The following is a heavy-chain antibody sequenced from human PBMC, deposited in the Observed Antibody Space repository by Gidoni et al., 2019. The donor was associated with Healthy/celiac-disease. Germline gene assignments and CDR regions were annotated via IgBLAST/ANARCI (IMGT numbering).Heavy chain of an antibody. CDR1: GFTFSSYW. J-gene: IGHJ6*02. CDR3: ARRAGMDDSSGYYYDRLESGYYYYGMDV. CDR2: IKQDGSEK. Sequence: ASGFTFSSYWMSWVRQAPGKGLEWVANIKQDGSEKYYVDSVKGRFTISRDNAKNSLYLQMNSLRAEDTAVYYCARRAGMDDSSGYYYDRLESGYYYYGMDVWGQGTTVTVSS. V-gene: IGHV3-7*04. D-gene: IGHD3-22*01.